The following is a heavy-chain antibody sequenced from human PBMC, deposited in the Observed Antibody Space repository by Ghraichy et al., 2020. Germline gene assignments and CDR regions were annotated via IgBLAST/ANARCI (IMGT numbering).Heavy chain of an antibody. V-gene: IGHV4-34*01. J-gene: IGHJ4*02. D-gene: IGHD6-13*01. CDR1: GGSFSGYY. CDR2: INHSGST. CDR3: ARPRSGYSSSWYLY. Sequence: SETLSLTCAVYGGSFSGYYWSWIRQPPGKGLEWIGEINHSGSTNYNPSLKSRVTISVDTSKNQFSLKLSSVTAADTAVYYCARPRSGYSSSWYLYWGQGTLVTVSS.